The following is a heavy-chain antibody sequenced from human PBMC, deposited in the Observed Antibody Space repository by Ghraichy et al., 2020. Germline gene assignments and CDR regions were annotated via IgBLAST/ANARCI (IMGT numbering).Heavy chain of an antibody. V-gene: IGHV4-34*01. Sequence: SETLSLTCAVYGGSFSGYYWSWIRQPPGKGLEWIGEINHSGSTNYNPSLKSRVTISVDTSKNQFSLKLSSVTAADTAVYYCARSHYYYGMDVWGQGTTVTVSS. CDR2: INHSGST. CDR1: GGSFSGYY. CDR3: ARSHYYYGMDV. J-gene: IGHJ6*02.